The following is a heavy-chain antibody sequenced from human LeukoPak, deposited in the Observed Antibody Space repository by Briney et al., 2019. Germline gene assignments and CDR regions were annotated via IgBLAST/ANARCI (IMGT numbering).Heavy chain of an antibody. CDR3: ATYRQVLLPFES. D-gene: IGHD2-8*02. CDR2: IKQDESEK. V-gene: IGHV3-7*03. CDR1: GFSLSRYW. J-gene: IGHJ4*02. Sequence: GGSLRLSCAASGFSLSRYWMSWVRQAPGEGPDWVANIKQDESEKDYADSVRGRFTISRDNSKSTLSLQMNSLRAEDTAIYYCATYRQVLLPFESWGQGTLVTVSS.